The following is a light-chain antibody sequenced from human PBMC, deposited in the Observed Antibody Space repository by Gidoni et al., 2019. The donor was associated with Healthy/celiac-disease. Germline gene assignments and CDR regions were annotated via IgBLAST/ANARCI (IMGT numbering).Light chain of an antibody. CDR2: AAS. J-gene: IGKJ4*01. V-gene: IGKV1-39*01. Sequence: RVTITCRASQSISSYLNWYQQKPGKDPKLLIYAASSLQSGVPSRFSGSGSGTDFTLTISSLQPEDFATYYCQQSYSTPLTFGGGTKVEIK. CDR1: QSISSY. CDR3: QQSYSTPLT.